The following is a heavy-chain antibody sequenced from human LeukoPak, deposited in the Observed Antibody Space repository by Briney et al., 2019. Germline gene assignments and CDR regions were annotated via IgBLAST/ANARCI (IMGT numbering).Heavy chain of an antibody. CDR1: GGSISSSSFY. Sequence: SETLSLTCTVSGGSISSSSFYWGWIRHPPGRGLEWIGNIFYSGRTYNKPSLESRVTISVDTSTNQFSLKLCCVTAADTAVYYCARHRRWLHPLDYWGQGTLVTVSS. D-gene: IGHD5-24*01. V-gene: IGHV4-39*01. J-gene: IGHJ4*02. CDR3: ARHRRWLHPLDY. CDR2: IFYSGRT.